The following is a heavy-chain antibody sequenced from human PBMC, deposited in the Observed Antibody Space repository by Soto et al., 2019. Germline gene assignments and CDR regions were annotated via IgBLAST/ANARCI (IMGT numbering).Heavy chain of an antibody. Sequence: PGGSLRLSCAASGFTFSNAWMSWVRQAPGKGLEWVGRIKSKTDGGTTDYAAPVKGRFTISRDDSKNTLYLQMNSLKTEDTAVYYCTTYSYYYYYMDVWGKGTTVTVSS. J-gene: IGHJ6*03. V-gene: IGHV3-15*01. CDR2: IKSKTDGGTT. CDR1: GFTFSNAW. D-gene: IGHD4-4*01. CDR3: TTYSYYYYYMDV.